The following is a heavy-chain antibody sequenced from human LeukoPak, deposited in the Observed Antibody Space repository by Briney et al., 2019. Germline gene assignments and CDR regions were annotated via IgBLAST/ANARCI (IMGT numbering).Heavy chain of an antibody. J-gene: IGHJ4*02. CDR3: ARDMSSVLRFLEWSPRHSLDY. CDR2: INPSDGST. Sequence: ASVKVSCKASGYTFTSYYMHWLRQAPGQGLEWIGMINPSDGSTTYAQKFQGRVTMTRDMSTSTVYMELSSLRSEDTAVYYCARDMSSVLRFLEWSPRHSLDYWGQGTLVTVSS. V-gene: IGHV1-46*01. CDR1: GYTFTSYY. D-gene: IGHD3-3*01.